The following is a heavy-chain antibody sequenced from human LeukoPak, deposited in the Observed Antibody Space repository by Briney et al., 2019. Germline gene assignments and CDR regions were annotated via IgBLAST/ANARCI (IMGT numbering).Heavy chain of an antibody. D-gene: IGHD6-19*01. CDR2: IYYSGST. CDR3: ARSVAGPFDP. CDR1: GGSLSSYY. V-gene: IGHV4-59*01. Sequence: SETLSLTCTVSGGSLSSYYWSWIRQPPGKGLEWIGYIYYSGSTNYNPSLKSRVTISVDTTKNQFSLKLSSVTAADTAVYYCARSVAGPFDPWGQGTLVTVSS. J-gene: IGHJ5*02.